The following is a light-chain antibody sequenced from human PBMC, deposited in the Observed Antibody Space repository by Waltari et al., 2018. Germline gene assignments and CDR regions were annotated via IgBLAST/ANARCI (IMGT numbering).Light chain of an antibody. Sequence: QSALTQPASVSGTPGPSITIPCPGTNSDVGNYDLVPWYQQYPGKAPKLLICEVNKRPSGLSSRFSGSKSGNTASLTISGLQAEDEADYYCCSYAGRGTYVFGSGTKVTVL. CDR3: CSYAGRGTYV. CDR1: NSDVGNYDL. V-gene: IGLV2-23*02. CDR2: EVN. J-gene: IGLJ1*01.